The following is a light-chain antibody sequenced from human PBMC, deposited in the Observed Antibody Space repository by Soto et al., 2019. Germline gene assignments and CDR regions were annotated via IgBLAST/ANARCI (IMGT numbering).Light chain of an antibody. CDR3: QHSYNTSLT. V-gene: IGKV1-39*01. CDR2: EAS. J-gene: IGKJ1*01. CDR1: QTIGTY. Sequence: DIQLTQSPSFLSASVGDRVTITCRASQTIGTYVNWYRQKSGAAPELLIYEASTLQSGVPSRFRGGASGTEFTLTISSLQLDDFATYYCQHSYNTSLTFGQGTKVDIK.